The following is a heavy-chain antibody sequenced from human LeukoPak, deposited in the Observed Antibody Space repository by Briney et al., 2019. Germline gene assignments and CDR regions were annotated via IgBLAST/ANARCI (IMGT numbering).Heavy chain of an antibody. CDR2: ISSSSSYI. Sequence: GGSLRLSCAASGFTFSSYSMNWVRQAPGKGLEWVSSISSSSSYIYYADSVKGRFTIPRDNAKNSLYLQMNSLRAEDTAVYYCARESSNSWYLVDYWGQGTLVTVSS. CDR3: ARESSNSWYLVDY. CDR1: GFTFSSYS. J-gene: IGHJ4*02. V-gene: IGHV3-21*01. D-gene: IGHD6-13*01.